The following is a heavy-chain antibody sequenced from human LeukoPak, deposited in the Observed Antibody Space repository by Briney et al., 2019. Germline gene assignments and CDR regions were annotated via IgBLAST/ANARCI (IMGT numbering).Heavy chain of an antibody. CDR3: ARHYCSSTSCHRIDY. V-gene: IGHV5-51*01. CDR1: GYSFTSYW. Sequence: GESLKISCKGSGYSFTSYWIGWVRQMPGKGLEWMGIIYPGDSDTRYSPSFQGQVTISADKSISTAYLQWSSLKASDTAMYYCARHYCSSTSCHRIDYWAQGTLVTVSS. D-gene: IGHD2-2*01. J-gene: IGHJ4*02. CDR2: IYPGDSDT.